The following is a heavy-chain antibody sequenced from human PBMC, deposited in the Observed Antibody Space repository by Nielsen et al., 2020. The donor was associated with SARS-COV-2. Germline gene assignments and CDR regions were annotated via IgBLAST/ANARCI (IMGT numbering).Heavy chain of an antibody. CDR1: GGSFSGYY. D-gene: IGHD3-16*01. V-gene: IGHV4-34*01. J-gene: IGHJ4*02. CDR2: INHSGST. CDR3: ARELGDYLDS. Sequence: SETLSLTCAVYGGSFSGYYWSWIRQPPGKGLEWIGEINHSGSTTYNPSLKSRVTISVDTSKNQFSLKLSSVTAADTAVYYCARELGDYLDSWGQGSLVTVSS.